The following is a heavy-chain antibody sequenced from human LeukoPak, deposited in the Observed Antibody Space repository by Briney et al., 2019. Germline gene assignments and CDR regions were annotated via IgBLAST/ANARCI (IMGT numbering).Heavy chain of an antibody. CDR1: GYTFTSYD. CDR2: MNPNSGNT. CDR3: ARGANSSSWYSPAYYYYYGMDV. V-gene: IGHV1-8*01. J-gene: IGHJ6*02. D-gene: IGHD6-13*01. Sequence: ASVKVSCKASGYTFTSYDTNWVRQATGQGLEWMGWMNPNSGNTGYAQKFQGRVTMTRNTSISTAYMELSSLRSEDTAVYYCARGANSSSWYSPAYYYYYGMDVWGQGTTVTVSS.